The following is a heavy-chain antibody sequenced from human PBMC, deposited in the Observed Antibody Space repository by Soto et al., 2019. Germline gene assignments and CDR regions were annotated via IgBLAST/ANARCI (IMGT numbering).Heavy chain of an antibody. J-gene: IGHJ4*02. Sequence: QVQLVESGGGVVQPGRSLRISCAASGFTFSRFGMHWVRQAPGTGLEWVAVLSFDGSNKYYADSVKGRFTISRDNSKNTLYLQMNSLRTEDTAVYYCAKTVHRSGYSSYFDHWGQGTLVTVSS. V-gene: IGHV3-30*18. CDR3: AKTVHRSGYSSYFDH. CDR2: LSFDGSNK. CDR1: GFTFSRFG. D-gene: IGHD3-22*01.